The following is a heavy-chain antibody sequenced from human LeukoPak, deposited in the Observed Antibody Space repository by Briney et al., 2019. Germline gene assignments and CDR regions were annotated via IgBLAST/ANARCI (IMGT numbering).Heavy chain of an antibody. V-gene: IGHV1-2*02. CDR1: GDTFTTYA. D-gene: IGHD3-22*01. Sequence: ASVKVSCKTSGDTFTTYAIIWVRQAPGQGLEWMGWINPNSGGTNYAQKFQGRVTMTRDTSISTAYMELSRLRSDDTAVYYCARSSMIVVAFDYWGQGTLVTVSS. CDR3: ARSSMIVVAFDY. J-gene: IGHJ4*02. CDR2: INPNSGGT.